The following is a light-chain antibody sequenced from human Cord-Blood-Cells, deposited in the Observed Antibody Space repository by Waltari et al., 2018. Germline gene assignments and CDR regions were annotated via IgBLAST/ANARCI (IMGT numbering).Light chain of an antibody. CDR2: GAS. CDR3: QQYGSSVFT. V-gene: IGKV3-20*01. CDR1: QSVSSSY. J-gene: IGKJ3*01. Sequence: EIVLTLSPGTLSLSPGDRATLSCRASQSVSSSYLAWYQQKPGQAPRLLIYGASSRATGIPDRFSGSGSGTDFTLTISRLEPEDFAVYYCQQYGSSVFTFGPGTKVDIK.